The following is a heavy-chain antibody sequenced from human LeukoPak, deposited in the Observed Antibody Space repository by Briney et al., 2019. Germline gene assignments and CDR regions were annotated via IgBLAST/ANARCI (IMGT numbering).Heavy chain of an antibody. Sequence: SETLSLTRSVPGGSISFYYWGGVRRPAGKGLGWIGRIYTSGSTNYNPSLKSRVTMSLDTSNNQFSLNVSSVTAADTAVYYCARGKGDAYSSSHHNNWFDPWGQGTLVTVSS. CDR3: ARGKGDAYSSSHHNNWFDP. D-gene: IGHD6-13*01. CDR2: IYTSGST. J-gene: IGHJ5*02. V-gene: IGHV4-4*07. CDR1: GGSISFYY.